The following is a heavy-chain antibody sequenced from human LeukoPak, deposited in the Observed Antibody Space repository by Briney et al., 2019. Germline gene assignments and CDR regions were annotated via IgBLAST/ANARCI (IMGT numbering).Heavy chain of an antibody. CDR3: ARDCSGGSCYLETDY. Sequence: GGSLRLSCAATGFTFSSYSMNWVRQAPGKGLEWVSSISSSSSYIYYADSVKGRFTISRDNAKNSLYLQTNSLRAEDTAVYYCARDCSGGSCYLETDYWGQGTLVTVSS. V-gene: IGHV3-21*01. CDR2: ISSSSSYI. CDR1: GFTFSSYS. J-gene: IGHJ4*02. D-gene: IGHD2-15*01.